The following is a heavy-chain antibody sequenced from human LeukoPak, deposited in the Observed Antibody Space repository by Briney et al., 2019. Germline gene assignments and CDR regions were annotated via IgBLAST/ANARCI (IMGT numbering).Heavy chain of an antibody. D-gene: IGHD1-26*01. J-gene: IGHJ4*02. CDR1: GYTFTGYF. Sequence: GASVKVSCKASGYTFTGYFMHWVRQAPGQGLEWMGWINPNSGGTNYAQKFQGRVTMTRDTSISTAYMELSRLRSEDTAVYYCVREYRGGFWDYWGQGTLVTVSS. CDR3: VREYRGGFWDY. V-gene: IGHV1-2*02. CDR2: INPNSGGT.